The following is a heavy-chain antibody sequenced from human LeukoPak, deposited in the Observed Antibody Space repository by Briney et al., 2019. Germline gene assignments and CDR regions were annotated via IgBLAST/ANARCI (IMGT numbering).Heavy chain of an antibody. CDR2: IFYVGST. J-gene: IGHJ4*02. CDR3: ARRSSITSPYYFDY. CDR1: GGSISSSSYY. Sequence: PSETLSLTCTVSGGSISSSSYYWGWIRQPPGKGLGWVGSIFYVGSTYYNPSLKSRVTISVDTSKNQFSLKLTSVTAADTAVYYCARRSSITSPYYFDYWGQGTLVTVSS. D-gene: IGHD2-2*01. V-gene: IGHV4-39*07.